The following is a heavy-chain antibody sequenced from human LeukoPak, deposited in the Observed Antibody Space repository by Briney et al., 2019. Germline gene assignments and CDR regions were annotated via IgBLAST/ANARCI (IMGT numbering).Heavy chain of an antibody. D-gene: IGHD5-12*01. Sequence: GGSLRLSCAASGFTFSSYWMHWVRQTPEKGLVWVSRIDTDGSSTIYADSVEGRFTISRDNAKNTLFLQMNSLRAEDTAVYYCTRGYVGIDYWGQGTLVTVSS. J-gene: IGHJ4*02. V-gene: IGHV3-74*01. CDR3: TRGYVGIDY. CDR1: GFTFSSYW. CDR2: IDTDGSST.